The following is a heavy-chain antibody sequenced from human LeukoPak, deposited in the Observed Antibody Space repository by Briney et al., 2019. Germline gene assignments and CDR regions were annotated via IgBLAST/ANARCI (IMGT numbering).Heavy chain of an antibody. Sequence: SETLSLTCSVSGGSITSGSFYWSWIWQPAGKRLEWIGRVSNNGNTNYNPSLKSRVTISVDTSKNQFFLTLTSVTAADTALYYCSKSAVAGPFAYWGQGSLVTVSS. CDR1: GGSITSGSFY. CDR2: VSNNGNT. CDR3: SKSAVAGPFAY. V-gene: IGHV4-61*02. D-gene: IGHD6-19*01. J-gene: IGHJ4*02.